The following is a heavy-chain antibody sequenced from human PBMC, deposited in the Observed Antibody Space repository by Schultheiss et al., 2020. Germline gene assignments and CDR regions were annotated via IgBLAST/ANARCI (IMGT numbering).Heavy chain of an antibody. CDR2: IYYSGST. J-gene: IGHJ2*01. D-gene: IGHD6-13*01. CDR1: GGSISSSSYY. Sequence: SETLSLTCTVSGGSISSSSYYWGWIRQPPGKGLEWIGSIYYSGSTYYNPSLKSRVTISVDTSKNQFSLQLSSVTAADTAVYYCARRGLPNSSFDLWGRGTLVTVSS. V-gene: IGHV4-39*01. CDR3: ARRGLPNSSFDL.